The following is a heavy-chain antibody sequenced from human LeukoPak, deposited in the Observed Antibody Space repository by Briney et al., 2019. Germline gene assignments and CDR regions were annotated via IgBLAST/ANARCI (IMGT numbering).Heavy chain of an antibody. D-gene: IGHD1-26*01. Sequence: PSETLSLTCAVYGGSFSGYYWGWIPRPPGKGLGWIGEINHSGSTNYNPSLKSRVTISVDTSKNQFSLKLSSVTAADTAVYYCARGGGATNPFGYWGQGTLVTVSS. CDR2: INHSGST. J-gene: IGHJ4*02. V-gene: IGHV4-34*01. CDR3: ARGGGATNPFGY. CDR1: GGSFSGYY.